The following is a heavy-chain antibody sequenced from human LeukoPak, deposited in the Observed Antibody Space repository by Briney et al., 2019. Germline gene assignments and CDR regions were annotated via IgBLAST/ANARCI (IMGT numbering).Heavy chain of an antibody. Sequence: GGSLRLSCAASEFTVSTNHMSWVRQAPGKGLEWVANIKQDGSEKYYVDSVKGRFTISRDNAKNSLYLQMNSLRAEDTAVYYCARIAVVNYYYYMDVWGKGTTVTVSS. CDR1: EFTVSTNH. D-gene: IGHD3-22*01. J-gene: IGHJ6*03. CDR2: IKQDGSEK. V-gene: IGHV3-7*01. CDR3: ARIAVVNYYYYMDV.